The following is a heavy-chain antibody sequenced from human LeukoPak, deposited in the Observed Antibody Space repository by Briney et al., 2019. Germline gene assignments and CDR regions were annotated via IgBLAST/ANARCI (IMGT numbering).Heavy chain of an antibody. Sequence: GGSLRLSCAASGFTFDDYAMHWVRQAPGKGLEWVSLISWDGGSTYYADSVKGRFTISRDNSKNSLYLQMNSLRAEDTALYYCAKDKARDILWVDYWGQGTLVTVSS. CDR2: ISWDGGST. D-gene: IGHD3-9*01. CDR1: GFTFDDYA. J-gene: IGHJ4*02. CDR3: AKDKARDILWVDY. V-gene: IGHV3-43D*03.